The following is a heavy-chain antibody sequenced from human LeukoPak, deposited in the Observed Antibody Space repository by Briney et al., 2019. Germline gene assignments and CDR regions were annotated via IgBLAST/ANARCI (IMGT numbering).Heavy chain of an antibody. CDR2: MNPNSGNT. V-gene: IGHV1-8*01. J-gene: IGHJ4*02. CDR3: TRAVRNQLLSEY. Sequence: ASVRVSCKASGYTFSNYDVTWVRQAPGQGLEYMGWMNPNSGNTGFAQKFRGRVTMTSDASTTSAFMELMRLTSEDTAVYYCTRAVRNQLLSEYWGQGTRITVS. D-gene: IGHD2-2*01. CDR1: GYTFSNYD.